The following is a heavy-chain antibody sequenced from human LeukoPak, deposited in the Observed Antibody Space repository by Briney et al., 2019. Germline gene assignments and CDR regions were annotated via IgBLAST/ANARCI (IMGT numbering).Heavy chain of an antibody. V-gene: IGHV3-23*01. D-gene: IGHD3-3*01. CDR1: GFTFSRSD. CDR2: TSSSGGNT. Sequence: GGSLRLSCAASGFTFSRSDMSWIRQTPGKGLEWVSATSSSGGNTFTADSVKGRFTISRDNSKSTLVLQMNSLRGDDTAVYFCAKGHYDDWYHFDYWGQGALVTVSS. CDR3: AKGHYDDWYHFDY. J-gene: IGHJ4*02.